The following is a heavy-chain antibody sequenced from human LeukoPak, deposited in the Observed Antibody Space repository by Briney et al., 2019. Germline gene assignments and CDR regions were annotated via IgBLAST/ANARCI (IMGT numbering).Heavy chain of an antibody. D-gene: IGHD6-19*01. J-gene: IGHJ4*02. V-gene: IGHV3-21*01. CDR2: ISSSSSYI. Sequence: GGSLRLSCAASGFTFSSYSMNWVRQAPGKGLEWVSSISSSSSYIYYADSVKGRFTISRDNAKNSLYLQMNSLRAEDTAVYYCARDYSGWYYFDYWGQGTLVTVSS. CDR1: GFTFSSYS. CDR3: ARDYSGWYYFDY.